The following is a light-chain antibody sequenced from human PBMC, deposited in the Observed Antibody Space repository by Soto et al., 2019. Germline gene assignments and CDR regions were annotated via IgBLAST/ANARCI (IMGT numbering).Light chain of an antibody. J-gene: IGKJ5*01. V-gene: IGKV3-20*01. CDR3: QQYGRSPPVT. Sequence: EIVLTQSPGTLSLSPGERATLSCRASQSVSSSYLAWYQQKPGQAPRLLIYGASSRATGIPDRFSGSGSGTDFTLTISRVEPEDFAVYYCQQYGRSPPVTFGQGTRLEIK. CDR1: QSVSSSY. CDR2: GAS.